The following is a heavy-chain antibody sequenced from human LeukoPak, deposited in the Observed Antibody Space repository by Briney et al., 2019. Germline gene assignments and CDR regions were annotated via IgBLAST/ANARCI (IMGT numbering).Heavy chain of an antibody. CDR2: IYYSGST. J-gene: IGHJ4*02. CDR3: AREAYSSGWYHFDY. CDR1: GGSISSYY. D-gene: IGHD6-19*01. Sequence: SETLSLTCTVSGGSISSYYWSWIRQPPGKGLEWIGYIYYSGSTNYNPSLKSRVTISVDTSKNQFSLKLSSVTAADTAVYYCAREAYSSGWYHFDYWGQGTLVTVSS. V-gene: IGHV4-59*01.